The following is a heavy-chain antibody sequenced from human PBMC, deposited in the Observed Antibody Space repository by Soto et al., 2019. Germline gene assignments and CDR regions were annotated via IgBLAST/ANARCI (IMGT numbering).Heavy chain of an antibody. V-gene: IGHV3-49*03. CDR3: VIYGRGTDSSYMGD. CDR1: GFTFGDFG. CDR2: IRNKVYSGTV. D-gene: IGHD1-26*01. Sequence: GGSLRLSCTGSGFTFGDFGMSWFRQAPGKGLEWVGFIRNKVYSGTVEYGAPVRGRFTISRDDSKSIAYLQMNSLKMEDTAVYYCVIYGRGTDSSYMGDWGTGTTVTVSS. J-gene: IGHJ6*03.